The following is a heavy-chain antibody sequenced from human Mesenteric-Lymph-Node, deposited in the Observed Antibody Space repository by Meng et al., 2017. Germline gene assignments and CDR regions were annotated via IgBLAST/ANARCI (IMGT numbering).Heavy chain of an antibody. V-gene: IGHV4-4*02. CDR3: ARERVRERGLLDY. D-gene: IGHD1-1*01. Sequence: SCAGVMTPSGSHSLTCAVCGVPISSSSWWTWVRHAPEKGLEWIGAIDPIGSTKYNPSLKSRVTISMDRSTNQFFLDLTSVNAADTAVYYCARERVRERGLLDYWGLGTLVTVSS. CDR2: IDPIGST. CDR1: GVPISSSSW. J-gene: IGHJ4*02.